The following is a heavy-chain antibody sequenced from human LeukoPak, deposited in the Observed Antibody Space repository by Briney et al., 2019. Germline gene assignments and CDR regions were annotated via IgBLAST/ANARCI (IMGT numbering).Heavy chain of an antibody. Sequence: SETLSLTCAVYGGSFSGYYWSWIRQPPGKGLEWIGEINYTGSTNYNPSLMSRVTISIDTSKNQFSLKLSSVTAADTAVYYCARSGGGVGESSTKKDAFDIWGQGTMVTVSS. J-gene: IGHJ3*02. CDR1: GGSFSGYY. CDR3: ARSGGGVGESSTKKDAFDI. D-gene: IGHD3-16*01. CDR2: INYTGST. V-gene: IGHV4-34*01.